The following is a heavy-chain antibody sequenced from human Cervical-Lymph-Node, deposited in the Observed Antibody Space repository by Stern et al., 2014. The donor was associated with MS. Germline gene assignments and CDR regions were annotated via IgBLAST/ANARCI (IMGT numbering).Heavy chain of an antibody. CDR3: ARQRYFDY. V-gene: IGHV5-51*01. Sequence: VQLVQSGPEVKRPGESLKVSCQASGYTFTSYWIGWVRQMPGKGLEWIAIIFPGGSDIGSSPSFQGQVTISADKTSSTAYLQWNNRKASDTAIYYCARQRYFDYWGQGTLVTVSS. J-gene: IGHJ4*02. CDR2: IFPGGSDI. CDR1: GYTFTSYW.